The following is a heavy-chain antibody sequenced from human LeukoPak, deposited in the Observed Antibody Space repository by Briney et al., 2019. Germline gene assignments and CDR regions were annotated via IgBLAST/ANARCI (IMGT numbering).Heavy chain of an antibody. V-gene: IGHV1-69*13. CDR2: IIPIFGTA. CDR1: GGTFSSYA. CDR3: AREARYCSGGSCRLDY. D-gene: IGHD2-15*01. J-gene: IGHJ4*02. Sequence: GASVTVSCKASGGTFSSYAISWVRQAPGQGLEWMGGIIPIFGTANYAQKFQGRVTITADESTSTAYMELSSLRSEDTAVYYCAREARYCSGGSCRLDYWGQGTLVTVSS.